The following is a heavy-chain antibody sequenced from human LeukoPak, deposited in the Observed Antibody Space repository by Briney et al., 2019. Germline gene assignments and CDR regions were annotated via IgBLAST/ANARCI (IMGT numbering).Heavy chain of an antibody. CDR1: GFTFSSYW. V-gene: IGHV3-74*01. D-gene: IGHD6-19*01. Sequence: GGSLRLSCAASGFTFSSYWMHWVRQAPGKGLVWVSRINSDGSTTSHADSVKGRFTTSRDNAKNTLYLQMNSLRAEDTAVYYCAKVIGVAGGDFDYWGQGTLVTVSS. CDR2: INSDGSTT. J-gene: IGHJ4*02. CDR3: AKVIGVAGGDFDY.